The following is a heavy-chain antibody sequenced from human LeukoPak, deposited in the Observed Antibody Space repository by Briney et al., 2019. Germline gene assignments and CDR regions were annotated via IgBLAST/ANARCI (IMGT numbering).Heavy chain of an antibody. J-gene: IGHJ4*02. D-gene: IGHD3-10*01. V-gene: IGHV3-9*01. CDR1: GFTFDDYA. Sequence: GRSLRLSCAASGFTFDDYAMHWVRQAPGKGLEWVSGISWNSGSIGYADSVKGRFTMSRDNAKNSLYLQMNSLRAEDTAVYYCASLGPDYWGQGTLVTVSS. CDR2: ISWNSGSI. CDR3: ASLGPDY.